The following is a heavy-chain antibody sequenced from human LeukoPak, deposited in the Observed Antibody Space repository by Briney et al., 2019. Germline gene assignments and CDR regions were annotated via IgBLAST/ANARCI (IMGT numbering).Heavy chain of an antibody. J-gene: IGHJ6*03. CDR1: GGSFNGYY. V-gene: IGHV4-34*01. CDR3: ARRLSFRGRDYYYMGV. CDR2: INHSGST. Sequence: SETLSLTCAVYGGSFNGYYWNWIRQSPGKGLECIGEINHSGSTNYNTSLKSRDTISVDTSKKQISLKLSSVTAADTAVYFCARRLSFRGRDYYYMGVWGKGTTVTVSS. D-gene: IGHD3-10*01.